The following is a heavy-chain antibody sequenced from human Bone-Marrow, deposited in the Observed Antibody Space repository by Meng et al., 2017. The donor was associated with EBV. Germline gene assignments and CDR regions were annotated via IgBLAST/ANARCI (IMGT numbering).Heavy chain of an antibody. Sequence: QLQLKESGSVLVKPSQTLSLTCAVSGGSISSGGYSWSLIRQPPGKGLEWIGYIYHSGSTYYNPSLKSRVTISVDRSKNQFSLKLSSVTAADTAVYYCARVVARSYFDYWGQGTLVTVSS. CDR1: GGSISSGGYS. CDR3: ARVVARSYFDY. CDR2: IYHSGST. J-gene: IGHJ4*02. V-gene: IGHV4-30-2*01.